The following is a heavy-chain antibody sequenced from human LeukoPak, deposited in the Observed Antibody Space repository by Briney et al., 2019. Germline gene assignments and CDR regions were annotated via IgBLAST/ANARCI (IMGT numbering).Heavy chain of an antibody. CDR1: GGSVSSGSYY. V-gene: IGHV4-61*01. CDR2: IYYSGST. Sequence: SETLSLTCTVSGGSVSSGSYYWSWIRQPPGKGLEWIGYIYYSGSTNYNPSLKSRVTISVDTSKNQFSLKLSSVTAADTAVYYCARARRGVRFSDYFDYWGQGTLVTVSS. J-gene: IGHJ4*02. D-gene: IGHD3-3*01. CDR3: ARARRGVRFSDYFDY.